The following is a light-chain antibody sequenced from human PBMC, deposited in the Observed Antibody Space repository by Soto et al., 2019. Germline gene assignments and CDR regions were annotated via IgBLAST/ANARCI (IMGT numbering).Light chain of an antibody. CDR1: QSVSGN. CDR3: QQYNNWPRT. V-gene: IGKV3-15*01. J-gene: IGKJ1*01. CDR2: GAS. Sequence: EIVMTQSPGTLSVSPGERATLSCRAGQSVSGNLAWYQQKPGQAPRLLIYGASTRATGIPARFSGSGSGTEFTLTISSLQSEDFAVYYCQQYNNWPRTFGQGTKVEIK.